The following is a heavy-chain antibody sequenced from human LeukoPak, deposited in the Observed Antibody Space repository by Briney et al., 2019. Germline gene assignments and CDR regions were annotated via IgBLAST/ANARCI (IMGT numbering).Heavy chain of an antibody. J-gene: IGHJ6*03. V-gene: IGHV3-33*08. D-gene: IGHD4-17*01. CDR2: IWYDGSNK. CDR1: GFTFSSYG. CDR3: ARSRWYGDYYYYYYMDV. Sequence: GGSLRLSCAASGFTFSSYGMHWVRQAPGKGLEWVAVIWYDGSNKYYADSMKGRFTISRDNSKNTLYLQMNSLRAEDTAVYYCARSRWYGDYYYYYYMDVWGKGTTVTVSS.